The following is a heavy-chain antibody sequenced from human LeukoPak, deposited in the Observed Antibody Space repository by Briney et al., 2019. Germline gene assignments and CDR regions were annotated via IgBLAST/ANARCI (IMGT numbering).Heavy chain of an antibody. D-gene: IGHD2-15*01. Sequence: GASVKVSCKAFGGSFSSEAISWVRQAPGQGLEWMGGIIPIFGAANYAQKFQGRVTITTDESTSTAYMEVSSLRSEDMAVYYCGRKAGDCGANSCYSIDYWGQGTLVTVSS. CDR3: GRKAGDCGANSCYSIDY. V-gene: IGHV1-69*05. CDR1: GGSFSSEA. CDR2: IIPIFGAA. J-gene: IGHJ4*02.